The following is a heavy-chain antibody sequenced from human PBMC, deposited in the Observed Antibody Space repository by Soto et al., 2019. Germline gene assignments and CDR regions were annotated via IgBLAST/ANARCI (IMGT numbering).Heavy chain of an antibody. CDR1: GGSFSDYF. J-gene: IGHJ5*02. CDR3: ARGSLSAYKWFDP. Sequence: SETLSLTCAVFGGSFSDYFWTWIRQPPGKGLEWIGEIEHSGSTNYNPSLKSRVTISVDTSKNQFSLELTSVTAADTAVYYCARGSLSAYKWFDPWGQGTLVTVSS. V-gene: IGHV4-34*01. CDR2: IEHSGST.